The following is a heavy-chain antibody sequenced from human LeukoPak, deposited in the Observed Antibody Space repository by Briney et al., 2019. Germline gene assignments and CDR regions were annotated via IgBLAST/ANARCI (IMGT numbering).Heavy chain of an antibody. J-gene: IGHJ4*02. D-gene: IGHD2-8*01. Sequence: ASVKVSFKASGYTFTSYAMGWVRQAPGHGLEWMGWTNTNTGNPTYAQGFTGRFVFSLDTSVSTAYLQISSLEAEDTAVYYCASFFCINGVCYYLDYWGQGTLVTVSS. CDR1: GYTFTSYA. V-gene: IGHV7-4-1*02. CDR2: TNTNTGNP. CDR3: ASFFCINGVCYYLDY.